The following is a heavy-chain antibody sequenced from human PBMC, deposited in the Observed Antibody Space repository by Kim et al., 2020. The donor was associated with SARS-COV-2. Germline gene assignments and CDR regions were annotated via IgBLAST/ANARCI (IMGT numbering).Heavy chain of an antibody. CDR3: ARGSIYMVGGQRHFGMDV. V-gene: IGHV1-8*01. CDR1: GYSFITYD. D-gene: IGHD3-10*01. Sequence: ASVKVFCKASGYSFITYDINWVRQATGQGLEWMGWMNTNSGGTVYAQQFQGRVTMTRDTSTRTAYLELSSLSSEDTAVYYCARGSIYMVGGQRHFGMDVWGQGTTVTVSS. J-gene: IGHJ6*02. CDR2: MNTNSGGT.